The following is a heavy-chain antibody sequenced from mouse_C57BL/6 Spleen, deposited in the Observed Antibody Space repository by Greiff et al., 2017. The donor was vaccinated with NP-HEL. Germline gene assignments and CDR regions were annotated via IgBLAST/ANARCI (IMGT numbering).Heavy chain of an antibody. CDR3: ASTGTDCYFDV. V-gene: IGHV1-4*01. CDR2: INPSSGYT. CDR1: GYTFTSYT. J-gene: IGHJ1*03. Sequence: VQLQQSGAELARPGASVKMSCKASGYTFTSYTMHWVKQRPGQGLEWIGYINPSSGYTKYNQKFKDKATLTADKSSSTAYMQLSSLTSEDSAVYYCASTGTDCYFDVWGTGTTVTVSS. D-gene: IGHD4-1*01.